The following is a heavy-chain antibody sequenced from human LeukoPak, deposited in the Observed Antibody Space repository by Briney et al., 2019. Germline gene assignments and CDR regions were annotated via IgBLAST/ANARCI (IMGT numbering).Heavy chain of an antibody. CDR3: ARGTIAVAGPDY. V-gene: IGHV4-4*07. D-gene: IGHD6-19*01. Sequence: SETLSLTCTVSGGSISSYYWSWIRQPAGKGREWIGRIYTSGSTNYNPSLKSRVTISVDTSKNQFSLKLSSVTAADTAVYYCARGTIAVAGPDYWGQGTLVTVSS. CDR1: GGSISSYY. J-gene: IGHJ4*02. CDR2: IYTSGST.